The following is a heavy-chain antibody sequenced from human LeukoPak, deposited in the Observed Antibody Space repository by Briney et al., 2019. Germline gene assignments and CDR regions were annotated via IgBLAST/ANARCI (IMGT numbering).Heavy chain of an antibody. V-gene: IGHV3-21*01. Sequence: PGGSLRLSCAASGFTFSSYAMSWVRQAPGKGLEWVSSISSSSSYIYYADSVKGRFTISRDDAKNSLDLQMNSLRAEDTAVYYCARVIGYSSSDSYYYYMDVWGKGTTVTVSS. D-gene: IGHD6-6*01. CDR3: ARVIGYSSSDSYYYYMDV. J-gene: IGHJ6*03. CDR2: ISSSSSYI. CDR1: GFTFSSYA.